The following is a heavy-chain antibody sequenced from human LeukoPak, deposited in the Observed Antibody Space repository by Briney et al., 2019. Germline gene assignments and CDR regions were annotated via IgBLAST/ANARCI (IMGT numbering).Heavy chain of an antibody. Sequence: SETLSLTCAVYNGSFSGYYWTWIRQSPGKGLEWIGEINHSGSSNLNPPLKSRLSISVDPSKSQFSLKLSSVTAADTAVYYCARAPLCCRLDYWGQGGLVTVSA. CDR2: INHSGSS. J-gene: IGHJ4*02. V-gene: IGHV4-34*01. CDR3: ARAPLCCRLDY. CDR1: NGSFSGYY.